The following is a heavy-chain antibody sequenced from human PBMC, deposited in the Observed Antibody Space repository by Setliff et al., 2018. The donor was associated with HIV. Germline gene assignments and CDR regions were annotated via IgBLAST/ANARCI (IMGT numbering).Heavy chain of an antibody. CDR3: ATETEVKAYYESSGSWGLGY. D-gene: IGHD3-22*01. Sequence: SVKVSCKASGGTFSNYAISWVRQAPGQGLEWMGGIIPMFGAAKNAQKFQGRVTITADESTSIAYMELSSLRSDDTAVYYCATETEVKAYYESSGSWGLGYWGQGTLVTVSS. V-gene: IGHV1-69*13. CDR2: IIPMFGAA. J-gene: IGHJ4*02. CDR1: GGTFSNYA.